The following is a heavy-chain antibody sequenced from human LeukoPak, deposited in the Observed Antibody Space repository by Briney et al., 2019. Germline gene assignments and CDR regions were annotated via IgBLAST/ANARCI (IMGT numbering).Heavy chain of an antibody. Sequence: GGSLRLSCAASGFTFSSYAMSWVRQAPGKGLEWVSTISGNGGNTYYADSVKGQFTISRDNSKNTLYLQMNSLRAEDTAVYYCAKDAGVVVTAIDYWGQGTLVTVSS. CDR3: AKDAGVVVTAIDY. CDR2: ISGNGGNT. D-gene: IGHD2-21*02. V-gene: IGHV3-23*01. CDR1: GFTFSSYA. J-gene: IGHJ4*02.